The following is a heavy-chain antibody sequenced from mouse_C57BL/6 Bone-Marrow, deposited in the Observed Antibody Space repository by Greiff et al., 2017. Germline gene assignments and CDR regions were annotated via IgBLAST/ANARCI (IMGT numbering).Heavy chain of an antibody. CDR1: GYTFTSYG. D-gene: IGHD1-1*01. CDR2: IYIGNGYT. J-gene: IGHJ4*01. Sequence: EVKLMESGAELVRPGSSVKMSCKTSGYTFTSYGINWVKQRPGQGLEWIGYIYIGNGYTEYNEKFKGKATLTSDTSSSTAYMQLSSLTSEDSAIYFCAKTTVVGHYYAMGYWGQGTSVTVSS. CDR3: AKTTVVGHYYAMGY. V-gene: IGHV1-58*01.